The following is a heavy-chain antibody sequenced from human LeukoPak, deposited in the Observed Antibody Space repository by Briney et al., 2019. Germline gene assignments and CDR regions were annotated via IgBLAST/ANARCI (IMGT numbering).Heavy chain of an antibody. D-gene: IGHD2-8*01. CDR1: GFTFSSYS. CDR3: ARVYCTNGVCYGDY. CDR2: ISSSSSYI. J-gene: IGHJ4*02. Sequence: GGPLRLSCAASGFTFSSYSMNWVRQAPGKGLEWVSSISSSSSYIYYADSVKGRFTISRDNAKNSLYLQMNSLRAEDTAVYYCARVYCTNGVCYGDYWGQGTLVTVSS. V-gene: IGHV3-21*01.